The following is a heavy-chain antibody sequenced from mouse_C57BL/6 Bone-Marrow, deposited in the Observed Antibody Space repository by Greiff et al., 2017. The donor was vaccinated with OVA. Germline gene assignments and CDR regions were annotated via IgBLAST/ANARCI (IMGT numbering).Heavy chain of an antibody. D-gene: IGHD2-5*01. V-gene: IGHV1-15*01. Sequence: QVQLQQSGAELVRPGASVTLSCKASGYTFTDYEMHWVKQTPVHGLAWIGAIDPETGGTAYTQKFKGKALLTADKSSSTAYMELRSLTSEDSAVYYCTRGYSNYYAMDYWGQGTSVTVSS. J-gene: IGHJ4*01. CDR2: IDPETGGT. CDR1: GYTFTDYE. CDR3: TRGYSNYYAMDY.